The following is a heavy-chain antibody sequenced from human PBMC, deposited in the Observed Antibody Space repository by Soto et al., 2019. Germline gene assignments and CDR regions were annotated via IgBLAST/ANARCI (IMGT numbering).Heavy chain of an antibody. J-gene: IGHJ4*02. CDR2: VYHTGRT. CDR1: GGSFKSGSYS. D-gene: IGHD3-3*01. CDR3: ARDFDYFDS. V-gene: IGHV4-61*01. Sequence: PSETLSLTCTVSGGSFKSGSYSWSWIRQPPGKGLEWIGYVYHTGRTSYNPSLKSRVSISMDTSKNQFSLNLDSVTAADTAVYLRARDFDYFDSCGQGPLVTVSS.